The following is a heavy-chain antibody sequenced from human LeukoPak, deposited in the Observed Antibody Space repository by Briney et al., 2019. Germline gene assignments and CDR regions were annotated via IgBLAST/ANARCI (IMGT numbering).Heavy chain of an antibody. CDR3: AKDTRYNSGSYYFDY. CDR1: GFTFSSYA. CDR2: ISGSGSST. V-gene: IGHV3-23*01. D-gene: IGHD6-19*01. J-gene: IGHJ4*02. Sequence: GGSLRLSCAASGFTFSSYAMSWVRQAPGKGLEWVSGISGSGSSTYYADSVKGRFTISRDNSKNTLYLQMNSLRAEDTAVYYCAKDTRYNSGSYYFDYWGQGTLVTVSS.